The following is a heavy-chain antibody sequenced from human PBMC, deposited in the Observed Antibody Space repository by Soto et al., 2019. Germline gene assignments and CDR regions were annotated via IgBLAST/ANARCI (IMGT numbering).Heavy chain of an antibody. D-gene: IGHD6-19*01. CDR3: ARHAGSGWPKAGWFDP. CDR1: GGPISSSSYY. V-gene: IGHV4-39*01. J-gene: IGHJ5*02. CDR2: IYYSGST. Sequence: SETLSLTCTVSGGPISSSSYYWGWSRQPPGKGLEWIGSIYYSGSTYYNPSLKSRVTTSVDTSKNQFSLKLSSVTAADTAVYYCARHAGSGWPKAGWFDPWGQGTLVTVSS.